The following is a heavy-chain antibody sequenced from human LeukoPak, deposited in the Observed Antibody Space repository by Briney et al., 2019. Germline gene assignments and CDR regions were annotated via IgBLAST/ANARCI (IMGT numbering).Heavy chain of an antibody. CDR2: INHSGST. J-gene: IGHJ4*02. Sequence: SETLSLTCAVYGGSFSGYYWSWIRQPPGKGLEWIGEINHSGSTNYNPSLKSRATISVDTSKNQFSLKLSSVTAADTAVYYCARGGYGSGYFFDYWGQGTLVTVSS. V-gene: IGHV4-34*01. D-gene: IGHD3-22*01. CDR3: ARGGYGSGYFFDY. CDR1: GGSFSGYY.